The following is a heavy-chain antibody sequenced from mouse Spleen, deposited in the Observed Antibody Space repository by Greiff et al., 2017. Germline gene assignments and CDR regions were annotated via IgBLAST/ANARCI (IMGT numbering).Heavy chain of an antibody. CDR1: GFTFSSFG. V-gene: IGHV5-17*02. CDR2: ISSGSSTI. Sequence: EVKLVESGGGLVQPGGSRKLSCAASGFTFSSFGMHWVRQAPEKGLEWVAYISSGSSTIYYADTVKGRFTISRDNPKNTLFLQMTSLRSEDTAMYYCARSGAYDYGYAMDYWGQGTSVTVSS. J-gene: IGHJ4*01. CDR3: ARSGAYDYGYAMDY. D-gene: IGHD2-4*01.